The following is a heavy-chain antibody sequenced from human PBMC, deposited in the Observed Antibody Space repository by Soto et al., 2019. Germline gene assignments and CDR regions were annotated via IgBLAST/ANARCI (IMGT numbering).Heavy chain of an antibody. CDR1: GFTFSSYA. J-gene: IGHJ3*02. D-gene: IGHD3-22*01. V-gene: IGHV3-30-3*01. Sequence: QVQLVESGGGVVQPGRSLRLSCAASGFTFSSYAMHWVRQAPGKGLARLACISYDGSNKDYADSVNGRFTISRDNSKNTLYLQMNSLRAEDTAVYYCARSTSDSSGYVDAFDIWGKGTMVTVSS. CDR2: ISYDGSNK. CDR3: ARSTSDSSGYVDAFDI.